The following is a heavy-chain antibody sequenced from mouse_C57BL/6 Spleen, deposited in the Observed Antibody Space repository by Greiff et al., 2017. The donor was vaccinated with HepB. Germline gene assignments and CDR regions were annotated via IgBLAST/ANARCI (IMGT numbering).Heavy chain of an antibody. CDR1: GYTFTSYW. D-gene: IGHD3-2*02. J-gene: IGHJ4*01. Sequence: VQLQQPGAELVRPGSSVKLSCKASGYTFTSYWMDWVKQRPGQGLEWIGNIYPSDSETHYNQKFKDKATLTVDKSSSTAYMQLSSLTSEDSAVYYCARDSSGYESAMDYWGQGTSVTVSS. V-gene: IGHV1-61*01. CDR3: ARDSSGYESAMDY. CDR2: IYPSDSET.